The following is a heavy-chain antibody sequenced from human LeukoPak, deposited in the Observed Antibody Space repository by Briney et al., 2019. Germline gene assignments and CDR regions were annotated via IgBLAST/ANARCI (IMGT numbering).Heavy chain of an antibody. V-gene: IGHV3-21*01. D-gene: IGHD1-26*01. Sequence: GRSLRLSCVASGITFSRHGMDWVRQAPGKGLEWVSSITSSSSYIYYADSVKGRFTISRDNAKNSLYLQMNSLRAEDTAVYYCARGIRGIVGAIDYWGQGTLVTVSS. CDR2: ITSSSSYI. J-gene: IGHJ4*02. CDR1: GITFSRHG. CDR3: ARGIRGIVGAIDY.